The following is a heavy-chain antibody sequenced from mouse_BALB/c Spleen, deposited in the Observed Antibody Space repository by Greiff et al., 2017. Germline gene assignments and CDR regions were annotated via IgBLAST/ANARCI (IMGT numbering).Heavy chain of an antibody. J-gene: IGHJ3*01. D-gene: IGHD3-1*01. CDR3: ARGLGLRGFAY. V-gene: IGHV1-14*01. CDR2: INPYNDGT. CDR1: GYTFTSYV. Sequence: VQLKQSGPELVKPGASVKMSCKASGYTFTSYVMHWVKQKPGQGLEWIGYINPYNDGTKYNEKFKGKATLTSDKSSSTAYMELSSLTSEDSAVYYCARGLGLRGFAYWGQGTLVTVSA.